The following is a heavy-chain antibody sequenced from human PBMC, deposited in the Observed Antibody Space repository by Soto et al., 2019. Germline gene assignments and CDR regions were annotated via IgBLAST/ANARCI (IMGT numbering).Heavy chain of an antibody. D-gene: IGHD3-16*01. V-gene: IGHV1-69*13. J-gene: IGHJ4*02. CDR1: GGTFSSYA. Sequence: SVKVSCKASGGTFSSYAISWVRQAPGQGLEWMGGIIPIFGTANYAQKFQGRVTITADESTSTAYMELSSLRSEDTAVYYCARTARSMPYSLHHYYFDYWGQGTLVTVSS. CDR2: IIPIFGTA. CDR3: ARTARSMPYSLHHYYFDY.